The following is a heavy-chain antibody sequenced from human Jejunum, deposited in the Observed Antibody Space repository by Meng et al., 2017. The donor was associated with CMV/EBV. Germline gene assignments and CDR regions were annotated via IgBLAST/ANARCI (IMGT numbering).Heavy chain of an antibody. J-gene: IGHJ5*02. CDR3: ARKAQYGDYMQWFDP. CDR1: FSFSNGY. V-gene: IGHV3-15*07. Sequence: FSFSNGYMNWVRQAPGKGLGWVGRIESKANGGLPDYAAPVKGRFTVSRDDSKNTVYLQMNSLRTEDTALYYCARKAQYGDYMQWFDPWGQGTLVTVSS. CDR2: IESKANGGLP. D-gene: IGHD4-17*01.